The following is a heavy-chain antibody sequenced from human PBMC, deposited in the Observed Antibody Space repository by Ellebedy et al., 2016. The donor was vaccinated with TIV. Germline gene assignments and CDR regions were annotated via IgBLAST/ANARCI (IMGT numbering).Heavy chain of an antibody. Sequence: ASVKVSCKASGYTFTGYYMHWVRQAPGQGLEWMGWINPNSGGTSYAQKFQGRVTMTRDTSISTAYMELSRLRSDDTAVYYCARGGSSWYIDFDYWGQGTLVTVSS. D-gene: IGHD6-13*01. CDR1: GYTFTGYY. CDR2: INPNSGGT. V-gene: IGHV1-2*02. J-gene: IGHJ4*02. CDR3: ARGGSSWYIDFDY.